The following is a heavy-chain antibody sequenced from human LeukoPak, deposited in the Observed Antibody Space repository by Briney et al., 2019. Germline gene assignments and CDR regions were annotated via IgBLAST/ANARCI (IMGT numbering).Heavy chain of an antibody. V-gene: IGHV3-23*01. J-gene: IGHJ4*02. CDR1: GFTFSSYD. D-gene: IGHD5-18*01. Sequence: PGGSLRLSCAASGFTFSSYDMSSVRQAPGKGLEWVSTISGSGGTTNFADSVKGRFTISRENSKNTLSLQMNSLRAADTARYYCAKRIQAAMAMGYWGQGALGTVSS. CDR3: AKRIQAAMAMGY. CDR2: ISGSGGTT.